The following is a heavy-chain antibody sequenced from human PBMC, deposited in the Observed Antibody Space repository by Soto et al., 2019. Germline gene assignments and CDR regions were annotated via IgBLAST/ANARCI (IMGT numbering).Heavy chain of an antibody. CDR2: FDPEDGET. D-gene: IGHD3-22*01. CDR1: GYTLTELS. Sequence: GASVKVSCKVSGYTLTELSMHWVRQAPGKGLEWMGGFDPEDGETIYAQKFQGRVTMTEDTSTDTAYMELSSLRSEDTAVYYCATIRRSEYYYDSSGYYFSYWGQGTLVTVSS. CDR3: ATIRRSEYYYDSSGYYFSY. V-gene: IGHV1-24*01. J-gene: IGHJ4*02.